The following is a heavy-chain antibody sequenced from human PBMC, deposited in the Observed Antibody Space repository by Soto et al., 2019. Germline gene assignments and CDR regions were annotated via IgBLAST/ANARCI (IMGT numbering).Heavy chain of an antibody. V-gene: IGHV3-23*01. CDR2: ISGSGGST. Sequence: GGSLRLSCEASGFTFSTYWMSWIRRAPGKGLEWASAISGSGGSTYYADSVKGRFTISRDNSKNTLYLQMNSLRAEDTAVYYCATAHPRYYYDSIGAAFDIWGQGTMVTVSS. CDR3: ATAHPRYYYDSIGAAFDI. D-gene: IGHD3-22*01. J-gene: IGHJ3*02. CDR1: GFTFSTYW.